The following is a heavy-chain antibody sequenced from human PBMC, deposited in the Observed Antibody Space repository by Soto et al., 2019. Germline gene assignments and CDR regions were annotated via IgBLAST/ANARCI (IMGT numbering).Heavy chain of an antibody. Sequence: HPGGSLRLSCAASGFTFSSYAMSWVRQAPGKGLEWVSAISGSGGSTYYADSVKGRFTISRDNSKNTLYLQMNSLRAEDTAVYYCAKDRYSSSWYNWFDPWGQGTLVTVSS. D-gene: IGHD6-13*01. CDR1: GFTFSSYA. V-gene: IGHV3-23*01. CDR3: AKDRYSSSWYNWFDP. CDR2: ISGSGGST. J-gene: IGHJ5*02.